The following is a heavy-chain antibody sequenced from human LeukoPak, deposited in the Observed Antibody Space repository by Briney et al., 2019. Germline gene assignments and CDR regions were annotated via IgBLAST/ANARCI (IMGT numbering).Heavy chain of an antibody. CDR1: GYTLTELS. Sequence: ASVKVSCKVSGYTLTELSMHWLRQAPGKGREWMGGFDPEDGETIYAQKFQGRVTMTEDTSTDTAYMELRSLRSEDTAVYYCATGDDSSGYYYWGQGTLVTVSS. D-gene: IGHD3-22*01. CDR2: FDPEDGET. CDR3: ATGDDSSGYYY. J-gene: IGHJ4*02. V-gene: IGHV1-24*01.